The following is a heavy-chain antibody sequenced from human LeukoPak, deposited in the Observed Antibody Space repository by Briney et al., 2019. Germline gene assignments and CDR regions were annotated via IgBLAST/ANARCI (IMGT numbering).Heavy chain of an antibody. CDR3: ARSELPAGSDY. CDR2: IIPIFGTA. Sequence: ASVKVSCKASGGTFSSYAISWLRQAPGQGLEWMGGIIPIFGTANYAQKFQGRVTITADESTSTAYMELSSLRSEDTAVYYCARSELPAGSDYWGQGTLVTVSS. V-gene: IGHV1-69*01. J-gene: IGHJ4*02. D-gene: IGHD2-2*01. CDR1: GGTFSSYA.